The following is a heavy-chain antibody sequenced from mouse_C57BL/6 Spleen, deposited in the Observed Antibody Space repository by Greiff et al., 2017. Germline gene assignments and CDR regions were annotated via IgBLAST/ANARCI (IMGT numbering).Heavy chain of an antibody. Sequence: EVKLVESGGGLVKPGGSLKLSCAASGFTFSDYGMHWVRQAPEKGLEWVAYISSGSSTLYYADTVEGRFTISRDNAKNTLFLQMTSLRSEDTAMYYCALLRPEGYFDYWGQGTTLTVSS. V-gene: IGHV5-17*01. CDR1: GFTFSDYG. CDR2: ISSGSSTL. CDR3: ALLRPEGYFDY. D-gene: IGHD1-1*01. J-gene: IGHJ2*01.